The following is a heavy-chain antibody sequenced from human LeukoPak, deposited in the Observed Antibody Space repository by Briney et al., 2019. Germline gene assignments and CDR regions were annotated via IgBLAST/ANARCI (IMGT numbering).Heavy chain of an antibody. J-gene: IGHJ4*02. D-gene: IGHD3-9*01. CDR3: ARDGGNDYDILTGYSPDFDY. CDR1: GFTFSSYA. V-gene: IGHV3-30*04. Sequence: GGSLRLSCAASGFTFSSYAMSWVRQAPGKGLEWVAVISYDGSNKYYADSVKGRFTISRDNSKNTLYLQMNSLRAEDTAVYYCARDGGNDYDILTGYSPDFDYWGQGTLVTVSS. CDR2: ISYDGSNK.